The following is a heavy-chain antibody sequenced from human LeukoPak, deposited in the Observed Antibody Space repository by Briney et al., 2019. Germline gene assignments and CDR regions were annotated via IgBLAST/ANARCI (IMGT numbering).Heavy chain of an antibody. J-gene: IGHJ4*02. V-gene: IGHV3-43*01. CDR3: ARDRNSYGYLDH. CDR2: ITWDGDVT. Sequence: GGSLRLSCAASGFTFHDHTMHWVRQGPGKRLEWVALITWDGDVTHYADSVKGRFTISRDNSKNTLYLQMNSLRAEDTAVYYCARDRNSYGYLDHWGQGTLVTVSS. CDR1: GFTFHDHT. D-gene: IGHD5-18*01.